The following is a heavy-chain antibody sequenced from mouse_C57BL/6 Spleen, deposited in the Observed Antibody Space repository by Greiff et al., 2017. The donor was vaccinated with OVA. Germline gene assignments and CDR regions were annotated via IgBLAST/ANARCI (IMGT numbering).Heavy chain of an antibody. CDR3: TYYYGSSYGFAY. CDR2: LDPETGGT. Sequence: VQLQQSGAELVRPGASVTLSCKASGYTFTDYELHWVKQTPVHGLELIGALDPETGGTAYNQKFKGKAILTADKSSSTAYMELRSLTSEDSAVYYCTYYYGSSYGFAYWGQGTLVTVSA. D-gene: IGHD1-1*01. V-gene: IGHV1-15*01. CDR1: GYTFTDYE. J-gene: IGHJ3*01.